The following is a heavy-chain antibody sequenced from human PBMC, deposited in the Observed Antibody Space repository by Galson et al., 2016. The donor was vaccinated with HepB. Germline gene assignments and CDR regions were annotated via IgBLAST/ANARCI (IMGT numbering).Heavy chain of an antibody. V-gene: IGHV1-69*06. CDR1: GGSFSSYT. CDR2: IISMFGTA. Sequence: SVKVSCKASGGSFSSYTINWVRQAPGQGLEWMGGIISMFGTANYAQKFQGRVTITADKSTTTAYMELISLTSEDAAVYYCARGGEDTSGWYPYYYYAMDVWGQGTTVTVSS. D-gene: IGHD6-19*01. CDR3: ARGGEDTSGWYPYYYYAMDV. J-gene: IGHJ6*02.